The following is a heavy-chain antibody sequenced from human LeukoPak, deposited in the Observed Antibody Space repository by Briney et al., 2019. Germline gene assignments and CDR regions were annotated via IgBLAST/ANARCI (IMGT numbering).Heavy chain of an antibody. Sequence: SETLSLTCAVYGGSFSGYYWSWIRQPPGKGLEWIGEINHSGSTNYNPSLKSRVTISVDTSKNQFSLKLSSVTAADTAVYYCARKGGVVGGARSYYFDYWGQGTLGAAPS. D-gene: IGHD3-16*01. CDR1: GGSFSGYY. V-gene: IGHV4-34*01. CDR3: ARKGGVVGGARSYYFDY. CDR2: INHSGST. J-gene: IGHJ4*02.